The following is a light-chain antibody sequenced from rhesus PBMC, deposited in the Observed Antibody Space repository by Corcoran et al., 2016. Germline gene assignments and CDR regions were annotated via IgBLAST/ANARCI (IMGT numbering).Light chain of an antibody. CDR2: KAS. Sequence: DIQMTQSPSSLSASVGDRVTITCRASQGISSWLAWYQQKPGKAPKFLLYKASSLQSGVPSRFSGSGSETECTLTISSLQPEDFATYYCQQYNSAPFTFGPGTKLDIK. CDR1: QGISSW. J-gene: IGKJ3*01. CDR3: QQYNSAPFT. V-gene: IGKV1-21*01.